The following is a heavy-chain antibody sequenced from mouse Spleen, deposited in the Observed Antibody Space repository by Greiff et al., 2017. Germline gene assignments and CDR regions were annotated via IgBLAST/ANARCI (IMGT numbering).Heavy chain of an antibody. CDR2: IRSKSNNYAT. J-gene: IGHJ4*01. V-gene: IGHV10-1*01. Sequence: EVQLVESGGGLVQPKGSLKLSCAASGFSFNTYAMNWVRQAPGKGLEWVARIRSKSNNYATYYADSVKARFTISRDDSESMLYLQMNNLKTEDTAMYYCVRHEYGNYNAMDYWGQGTSVTVSS. CDR3: VRHEYGNYNAMDY. CDR1: GFSFNTYA. D-gene: IGHD2-10*02.